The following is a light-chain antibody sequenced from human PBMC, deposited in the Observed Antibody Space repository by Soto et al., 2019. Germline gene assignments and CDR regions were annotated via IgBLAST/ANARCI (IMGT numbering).Light chain of an antibody. V-gene: IGLV2-14*01. J-gene: IGLJ2*01. CDR3: SSIISSSILV. Sequence: QSVLTQPASVSGSPGQSITISCTGTSSDVGGYNYVSWYQQHPGKAPQLMLYDVNTRPSGVSNRFSGSKSGNTASLTISGLQAEDEADYYCSSIISSSILVFGGGTQLTVL. CDR1: SSDVGGYNY. CDR2: DVN.